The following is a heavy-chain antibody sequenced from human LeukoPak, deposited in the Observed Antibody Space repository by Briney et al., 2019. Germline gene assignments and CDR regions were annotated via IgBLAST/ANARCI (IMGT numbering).Heavy chain of an antibody. J-gene: IGHJ5*02. Sequence: GGSLRLSCAASGFTFSSYAMSWVRQAPGKGLEWVAQINQDGSENYYVDSVKGRFTISRDNAKNSLYLQLNSLRAEDTALYHCARDKQVGATTGSWFDPWGQGTLVTVSS. D-gene: IGHD1-26*01. CDR1: GFTFSSYA. CDR2: INQDGSEN. V-gene: IGHV3-7*01. CDR3: ARDKQVGATTGSWFDP.